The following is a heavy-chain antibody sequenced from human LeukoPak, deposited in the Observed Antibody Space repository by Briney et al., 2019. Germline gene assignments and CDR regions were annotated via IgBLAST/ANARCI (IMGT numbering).Heavy chain of an antibody. D-gene: IGHD2-8*01. V-gene: IGHV4-59*08. CDR1: GGSISSYY. CDR2: IYYSGST. Sequence: SETLSLTCTVSGGSISSYYWSWIRQPPGKGLEWIGYIYYSGSTNYNPSLKSRVTISVDTSKNQFSLKLSSVTAADTAVYYCAKGRDIVLMVYTYWGQGTLVTVSS. CDR3: AKGRDIVLMVYTY. J-gene: IGHJ4*02.